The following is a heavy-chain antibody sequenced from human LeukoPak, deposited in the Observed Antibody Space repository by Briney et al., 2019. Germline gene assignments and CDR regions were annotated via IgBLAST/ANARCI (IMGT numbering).Heavy chain of an antibody. CDR2: MFDSVTSKDKMSDSVTS. Sequence: TSESLSLTCTVSGGSFSSHYWGWIRQSPGKGLEWIAYMFDSVTSKDKMSDSVTSKDNPSLKSRLTLSADTSKNQFSLRPSYVTAADTAVYYCATIKRGYPFGYFDFWGQGILVTVSS. CDR3: ATIKRGYPFGYFDF. CDR1: GGSFSSHY. J-gene: IGHJ4*02. D-gene: IGHD5-18*01. V-gene: IGHV4-59*11.